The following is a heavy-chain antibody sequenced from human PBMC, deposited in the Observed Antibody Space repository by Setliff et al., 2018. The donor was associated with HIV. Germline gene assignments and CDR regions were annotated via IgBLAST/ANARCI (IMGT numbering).Heavy chain of an antibody. CDR1: AWSLSGYF. J-gene: IGHJ4*02. CDR3: ARHAINYFDS. V-gene: IGHV4-59*08. CDR2: IYYSGST. Sequence: SETLSLTCGVDAWSLSGYFWVWVRQSPGKGLEWIGYIYYSGSTYYNPSLKSRVTISVDTSKNQFSLKVNSVTAADTAVYYCARHAINYFDSWGQGTLVTVSS. D-gene: IGHD5-12*01.